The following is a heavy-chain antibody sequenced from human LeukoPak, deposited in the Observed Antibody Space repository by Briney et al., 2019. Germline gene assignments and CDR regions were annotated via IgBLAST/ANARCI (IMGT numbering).Heavy chain of an antibody. Sequence: SQTLSLTCTVSGGSISSGSYYWSWIRQPAGKGLEWIGRIYTSGSTNYNPSLKSRVTISVDTSKNQFSLKLSSVTAADTAVYYCARRPDSTGSKYYFDYWGQGTLVTVSS. CDR3: ARRPDSTGSKYYFDY. J-gene: IGHJ4*02. D-gene: IGHD3-22*01. V-gene: IGHV4-61*02. CDR1: GGSISSGSYY. CDR2: IYTSGST.